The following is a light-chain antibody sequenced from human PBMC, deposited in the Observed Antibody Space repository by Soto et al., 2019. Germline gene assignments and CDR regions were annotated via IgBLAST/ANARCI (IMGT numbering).Light chain of an antibody. CDR2: DVS. J-gene: IGLJ1*01. CDR1: SSDVGGYNY. V-gene: IGLV2-11*01. Sequence: QSALTQPRSVSGSPGQSVTISCPGTSSDVGGYNYVSWYQQHPGKAPKLMIYDVSKRPSGVPDRFSGSKSGNTASLTISGLQAEDEADYYCCSYAGSYTLLDFGTGTKVTVL. CDR3: CSYAGSYTLLD.